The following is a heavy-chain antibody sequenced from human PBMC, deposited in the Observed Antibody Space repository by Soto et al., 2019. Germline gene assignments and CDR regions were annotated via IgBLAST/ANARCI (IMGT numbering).Heavy chain of an antibody. V-gene: IGHV3-23*01. CDR1: GFTFSSYA. Sequence: GSLRLSCAASGFTFSSYAMSWVRQAPGKGLEWVSAISGSDGSTYYADSVKGRFTISRDNSKNTLYLQMNSLRAEDTAVYYCAKGAIGDSSGYYFDYWGQGTLVTVSS. CDR3: AKGAIGDSSGYYFDY. J-gene: IGHJ4*02. D-gene: IGHD3-22*01. CDR2: ISGSDGST.